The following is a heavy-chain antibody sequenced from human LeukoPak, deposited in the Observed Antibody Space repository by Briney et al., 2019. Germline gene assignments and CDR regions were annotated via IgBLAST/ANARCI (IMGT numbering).Heavy chain of an antibody. CDR2: IYYSGST. CDR3: ARVARGYYYYMDV. CDR1: GGSLSSYY. Sequence: SETLSLTCTVSGGSLSSYYWNWIRQPPGEGLEWIGYIYYSGSTNYNPSLKSRVTISVDTSKNQFSLKLSSVTAADTAVYYCARVARGYYYYMDVWGKGTTVTVSS. J-gene: IGHJ6*03. V-gene: IGHV4-59*01. D-gene: IGHD2-15*01.